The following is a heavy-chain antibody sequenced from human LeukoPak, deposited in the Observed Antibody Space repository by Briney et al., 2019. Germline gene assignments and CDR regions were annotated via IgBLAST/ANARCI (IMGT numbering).Heavy chain of an antibody. J-gene: IGHJ5*01. CDR3: ARNLWFGEFLDS. D-gene: IGHD3-10*01. CDR1: GLPFTSYS. Sequence: GGSLRLSCAAPGLPFTSYSMNWVRQAPGKGLEWVSSISSSSSYIYYADSVKGRFTISRDNAKNSLYLQMNSLRAEDTAVYYCARNLWFGEFLDSWGQGTLVTVSS. V-gene: IGHV3-21*01. CDR2: ISSSSSYI.